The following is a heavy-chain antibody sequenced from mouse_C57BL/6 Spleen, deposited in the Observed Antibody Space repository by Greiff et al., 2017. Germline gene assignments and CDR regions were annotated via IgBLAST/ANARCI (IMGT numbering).Heavy chain of an antibody. CDR2: FHPYNDDT. D-gene: IGHD2-4*01. CDR3: ATFYDYDLFAY. J-gene: IGHJ3*01. Sequence: VQLVESGAELVKPGASVKMSCKASGYTFTTYPIEWMKQNHGKSLEWIGNFHPYNDDTKYNEKFKGKATLTVEKSSSTVYLELCRLTSDDSAVYYCATFYDYDLFAYWGQGTLVTVSA. V-gene: IGHV1-47*01. CDR1: GYTFTTYP.